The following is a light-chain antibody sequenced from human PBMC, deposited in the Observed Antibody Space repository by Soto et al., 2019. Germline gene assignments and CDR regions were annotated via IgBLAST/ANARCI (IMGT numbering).Light chain of an antibody. V-gene: IGKV3-20*01. Sequence: EIVITQSPATLSMSPGERPTLSCRASQSINSFLAWYQQRRGQAPRLLIHGASNRATGIPDRFSGSGSGTDFTLTISRLEPEDFAVYYCQQYGGSPRTFGQGTKVDIK. CDR2: GAS. CDR3: QQYGGSPRT. J-gene: IGKJ1*01. CDR1: QSINSF.